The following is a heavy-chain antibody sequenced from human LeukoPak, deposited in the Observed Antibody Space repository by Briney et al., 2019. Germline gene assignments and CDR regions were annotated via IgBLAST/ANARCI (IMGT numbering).Heavy chain of an antibody. CDR2: INPNTGDT. Sequence: ASVKVSCKASGYTFTGYYVHWVRQGPGQGVEWMGWINPNTGDTNYAQKFQGRVTMARETNSRTVYMEMSRLRSDDTAVYYCAREAGVYQGNALDIWGQGTMVTVSS. CDR1: GYTFTGYY. CDR3: AREAGVYQGNALDI. V-gene: IGHV1-2*02. D-gene: IGHD5/OR15-5a*01. J-gene: IGHJ3*02.